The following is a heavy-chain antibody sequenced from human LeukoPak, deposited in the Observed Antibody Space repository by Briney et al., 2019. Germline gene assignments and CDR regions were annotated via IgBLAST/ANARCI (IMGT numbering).Heavy chain of an antibody. V-gene: IGHV3-23*01. Sequence: GGSLRLSCAASGFTFSSYAMAWVRQIPGRGLEWVSTISGSGDSTFHADSAKGRFTLSRDNSKNTLYLQMNSLRAEDTAVYYCARSPFGEFYMDVWGKGTTVTVSS. CDR2: ISGSGDST. D-gene: IGHD3-10*01. CDR3: ARSPFGEFYMDV. CDR1: GFTFSSYA. J-gene: IGHJ6*03.